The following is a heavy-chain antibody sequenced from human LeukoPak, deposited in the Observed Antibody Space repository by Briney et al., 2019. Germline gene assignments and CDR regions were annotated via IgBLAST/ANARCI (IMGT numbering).Heavy chain of an antibody. CDR2: ICPGDSDT. D-gene: IGHD3-10*01. Sequence: GESLKISCKGSGYSFTSYWIGWVGQMPGKGLEWMGIICPGDSDTRYSPSFQGQVTISADKSISTAYLQWSSLKASDTAMYYCARQLGLLWFGELLPDAFDIWGQGTMVTVSS. J-gene: IGHJ3*02. CDR1: GYSFTSYW. CDR3: ARQLGLLWFGELLPDAFDI. V-gene: IGHV5-51*01.